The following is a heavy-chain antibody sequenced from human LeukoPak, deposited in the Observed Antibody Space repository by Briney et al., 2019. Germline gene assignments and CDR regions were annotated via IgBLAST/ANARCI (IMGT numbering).Heavy chain of an antibody. Sequence: ASVKVSSKASGYTFTSYYRHWLRQAPGQGLEWMGIINPSGGSTSYAQKFQGRATMTRDMSTSTVYMELSSLRSEDTAVYYCARGKHIVVVTGYNWFAPWGQGTLVTVSS. CDR3: ARGKHIVVVTGYNWFAP. J-gene: IGHJ5*02. CDR2: INPSGGST. V-gene: IGHV1-46*01. D-gene: IGHD2-21*02. CDR1: GYTFTSYY.